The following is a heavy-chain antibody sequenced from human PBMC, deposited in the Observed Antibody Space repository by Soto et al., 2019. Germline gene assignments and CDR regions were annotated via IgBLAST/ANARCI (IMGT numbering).Heavy chain of an antibody. CDR2: ISARGGRS. CDR3: AKGSIEYSASVDN. J-gene: IGHJ4*02. V-gene: IGHV3-23*01. CDR1: GFSFSSYA. Sequence: EVQLLESGGGLVQPGGSLRLSCVASGFSFSSYAMVWVRQAPGKGLEWVSVISARGGRSYFADTVKGRFTISRDNSKNLLSLEMNSLRAEDTAIYCCAKGSIEYSASVDNWGQGTLVLVSS. D-gene: IGHD5-12*01.